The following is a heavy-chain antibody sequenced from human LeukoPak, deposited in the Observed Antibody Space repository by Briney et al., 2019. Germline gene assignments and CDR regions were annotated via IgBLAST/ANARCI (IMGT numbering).Heavy chain of an antibody. CDR1: GFTFSSYA. CDR3: AKEQQLADYYYYGMDV. CDR2: ISWNSGSI. J-gene: IGHJ6*02. Sequence: GGSLRLSCAASGFTFSSYAMPWVRQAPGKGLEWVSGISWNSGSIGYADSVKGRFTISRDNAKNSLYLQMNSLRAEDTALYYCAKEQQLADYYYYGMDVWGQGTTVTVSS. V-gene: IGHV3-9*01. D-gene: IGHD6-13*01.